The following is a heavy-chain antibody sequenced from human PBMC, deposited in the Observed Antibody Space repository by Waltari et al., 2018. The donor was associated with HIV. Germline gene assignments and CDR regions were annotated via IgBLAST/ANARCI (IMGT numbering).Heavy chain of an antibody. CDR2: ISYDGSSK. D-gene: IGHD2-15*01. CDR3: ARDGGNIYWYFDL. Sequence: QVQQVESGGGVVEPGRSVRLSCAAYGFAFRRYAMHWVRQAPGKGPEWVAVISYDGSSKYYADSVKGRLTISRDNSKDTLYLQVNSLRAEDTAVYYCARDGGNIYWYFDLWGRGTLVTVSS. CDR1: GFAFRRYA. J-gene: IGHJ2*01. V-gene: IGHV3-30*01.